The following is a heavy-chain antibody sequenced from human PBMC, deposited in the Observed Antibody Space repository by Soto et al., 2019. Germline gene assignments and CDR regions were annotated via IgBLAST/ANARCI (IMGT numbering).Heavy chain of an antibody. J-gene: IGHJ6*03. CDR3: ARAQGFGDYMAV. CDR1: GFNVSANY. Sequence: EVQLVESGGGLVQPGGSLRVSCAASGFNVSANYVSWVRQTPGTGLEWVSILYSGGSTHYADSVKGRFLISRDNSKNTVPLQMNGLTTGDTGLSFCARAQGFGDYMAVWGTGPTVIVS. V-gene: IGHV3-66*01. CDR2: LYSGGST. D-gene: IGHD3-10*01.